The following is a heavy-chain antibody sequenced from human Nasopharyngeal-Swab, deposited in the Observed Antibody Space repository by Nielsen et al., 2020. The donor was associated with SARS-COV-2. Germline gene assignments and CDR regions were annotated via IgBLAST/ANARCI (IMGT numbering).Heavy chain of an antibody. V-gene: IGHV1-69*04. CDR3: SRGVQGYDSRGRCAYEMDI. CDR1: GDDIACYA. CDR2: IIPSRGCT. D-gene: IGHD3-22*01. Sequence: SVKVSCKASGDDIACYAISWVRQAPGQGLEWMGRIIPSRGCTIYAQKFQDRISITADNSTNTVYMEVRSRTSGDTAVYFCSRGVQGYDSRGRCAYEMDIWGEGTTLSVSS. J-gene: IGHJ6*04.